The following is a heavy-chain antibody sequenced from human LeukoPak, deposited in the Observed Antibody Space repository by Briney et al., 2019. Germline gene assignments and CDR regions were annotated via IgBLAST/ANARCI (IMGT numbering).Heavy chain of an antibody. J-gene: IGHJ4*02. Sequence: GGSLRVSCAASGFTFSSYSMNRVRQAPGKGLEWVSSISSSSSYIYYADSVKGRFTISRDNAKNSLYLQMNSLRAEDTAVYYCARDSGRDDSSGYYYSEVDYWGQGTLVTVSS. CDR1: GFTFSSYS. D-gene: IGHD3-22*01. CDR2: ISSSSSYI. CDR3: ARDSGRDDSSGYYYSEVDY. V-gene: IGHV3-21*01.